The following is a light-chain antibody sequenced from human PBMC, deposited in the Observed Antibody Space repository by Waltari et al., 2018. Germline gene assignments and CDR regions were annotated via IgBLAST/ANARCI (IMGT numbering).Light chain of an antibody. CDR2: DVT. CDR3: SSYSGTYTLL. Sequence: QSALTQPRSVSESPGQSVTISCTGTNSAVGYYTYVSWYQHHQGKTPKTMIYDVTKRPSWFPDRFSGAKYVNTTSLTISGLQAEDEADYYCSSYSGTYTLLFGGGTKLTVL. V-gene: IGLV2-11*01. CDR1: NSAVGYYTY. J-gene: IGLJ3*02.